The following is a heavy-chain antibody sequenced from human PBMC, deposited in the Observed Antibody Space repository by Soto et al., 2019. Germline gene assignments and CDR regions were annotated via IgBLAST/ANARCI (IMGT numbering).Heavy chain of an antibody. CDR2: ISYDGSNK. Sequence: GGSLRLSCAASGFTFSSYGMHWVRQAPGKGLEWVAVISYDGSNKYYADSVKGRFTISRDNSKNTLYLQMNSLRAEDTAVYYCAKDTAPWAPAALLDYWGQGTLVTVSS. J-gene: IGHJ4*02. CDR3: AKDTAPWAPAALLDY. V-gene: IGHV3-30*18. D-gene: IGHD2-2*01. CDR1: GFTFSSYG.